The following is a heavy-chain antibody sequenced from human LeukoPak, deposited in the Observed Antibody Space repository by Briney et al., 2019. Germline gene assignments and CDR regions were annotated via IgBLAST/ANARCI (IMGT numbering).Heavy chain of an antibody. CDR2: INHSGST. Sequence: SSETLSLTCAVYGGSFSGYYWSWIRQPPGKGLEWIGEINHSGSTNYNPSLKSRVTISVDTSKNQYSLKLSSVTAADTAVYYCARGPIPYYYDSSGYYFPYWGQGTLVTVSS. CDR1: GGSFSGYY. V-gene: IGHV4-34*01. D-gene: IGHD3-22*01. CDR3: ARGPIPYYYDSSGYYFPY. J-gene: IGHJ4*02.